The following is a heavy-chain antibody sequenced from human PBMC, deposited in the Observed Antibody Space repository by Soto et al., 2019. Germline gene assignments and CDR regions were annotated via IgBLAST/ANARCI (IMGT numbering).Heavy chain of an antibody. V-gene: IGHV3-7*01. J-gene: IGHJ4*02. Sequence: EVQLVESGGGLVQPGGSLRLSCAASGFIFNTYWMSWVRQAPAKGLEWVANIKQDGSEKFYVESVKGRFIISRDNAKNSLYLQMNSLTVEDTAVYYCARDGDGSSWYRHWGQGTLVTVSS. CDR2: IKQDGSEK. CDR3: ARDGDGSSWYRH. CDR1: GFIFNTYW. D-gene: IGHD6-13*01.